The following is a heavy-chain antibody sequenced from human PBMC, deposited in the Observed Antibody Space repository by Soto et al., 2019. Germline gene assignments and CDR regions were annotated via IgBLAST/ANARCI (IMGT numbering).Heavy chain of an antibody. V-gene: IGHV3-33*01. CDR2: IWYDGSNK. Sequence: GGSLRLSCAASGFTFGSYGMHWVRQAPGKGLEWVAVIWYDGSNKYYADSVKGRFTISRDNSKNTLYLQMNSLRAEDTAVYYCARDFHCDILTGSALDVWGQGTTVTVSS. CDR1: GFTFGSYG. D-gene: IGHD3-9*01. CDR3: ARDFHCDILTGSALDV. J-gene: IGHJ6*02.